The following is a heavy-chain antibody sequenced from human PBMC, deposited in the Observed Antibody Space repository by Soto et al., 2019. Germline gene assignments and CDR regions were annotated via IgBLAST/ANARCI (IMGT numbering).Heavy chain of an antibody. CDR3: ARDAPGVAPY. CDR2: INYRGST. Sequence: QVQLQESGPGLVRPSQTLSLICTVSGGSINSGDSYWNWIRQHPEKGLEWIGYINYRGSTFYNPSLKSRIIISGDTSKDQFSLKLSSGTAADTAVYYCARDAPGVAPYWGQGNLVTVSS. V-gene: IGHV4-31*03. D-gene: IGHD2-15*01. J-gene: IGHJ4*02. CDR1: GGSINSGDSY.